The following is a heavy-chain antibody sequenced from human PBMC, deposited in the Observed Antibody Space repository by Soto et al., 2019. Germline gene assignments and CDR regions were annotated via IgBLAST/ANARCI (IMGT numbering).Heavy chain of an antibody. D-gene: IGHD3-16*01. Sequence: QVQLVESGGGVVQPGRSLRLSCAAYGFTFSSYGMHWVRQAPGKGLEWVAVISYDGSNKYYADSVKGRFTISRDNSKNTLYLQMISLRAEDTAVYYCAKDPLCMGAQGAVPNYYYYYGMDVWGQGTTVTVSS. CDR3: AKDPLCMGAQGAVPNYYYYYGMDV. J-gene: IGHJ6*02. CDR2: ISYDGSNK. V-gene: IGHV3-30*18. CDR1: GFTFSSYG.